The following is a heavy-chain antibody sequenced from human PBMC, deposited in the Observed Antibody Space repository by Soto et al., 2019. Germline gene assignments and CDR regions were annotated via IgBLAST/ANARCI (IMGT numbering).Heavy chain of an antibody. CDR2: ISSSSSAI. Sequence: PAGALRRSSAALGFTFSSYSMNWVRQAPGKGLEWVSYISSSSSAIYYADSVEGGFTISTDNAKNSMYLQMNSLRAEDTAVYYCAREVDYCSGGSGYFWFDPWGQGTLVTVSS. D-gene: IGHD2-15*01. V-gene: IGHV3-48*04. CDR1: GFTFSSYS. J-gene: IGHJ5*02. CDR3: AREVDYCSGGSGYFWFDP.